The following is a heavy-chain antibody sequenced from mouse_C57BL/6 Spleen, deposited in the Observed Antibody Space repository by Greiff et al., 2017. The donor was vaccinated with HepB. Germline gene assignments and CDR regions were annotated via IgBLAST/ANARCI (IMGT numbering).Heavy chain of an antibody. CDR1: GFTFSSYA. D-gene: IGHD2-1*01. Sequence: EVHLVESGGGLVKPGGSLKLSCAASGFTFSSYAMSWVRQTPEKRLEWVATISDGGSYTYYPDNVKGRFTISRDNAKNNLYLQMSHLKSEDTAMYYCARDDGNYFAYWGQGTLVTVSA. V-gene: IGHV5-4*01. CDR2: ISDGGSYT. CDR3: ARDDGNYFAY. J-gene: IGHJ3*01.